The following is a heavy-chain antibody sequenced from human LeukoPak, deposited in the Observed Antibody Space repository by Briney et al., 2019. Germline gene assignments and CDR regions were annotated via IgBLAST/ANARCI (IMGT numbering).Heavy chain of an antibody. V-gene: IGHV3-30*03. CDR1: GFTFSSYG. J-gene: IGHJ6*02. CDR3: ARDREQLVRYYYYGMDV. CDR2: ISYDGSNK. Sequence: PGGSLRLSCAASGFTFSSYGMHWVRQAPGKGLEWVAVISYDGSNKYYADSVKGRFTISRDNSKNTLYLQMNSLRAEDTAVYYCARDREQLVRYYYYGMDVWGQGTTVTVSS. D-gene: IGHD6-13*01.